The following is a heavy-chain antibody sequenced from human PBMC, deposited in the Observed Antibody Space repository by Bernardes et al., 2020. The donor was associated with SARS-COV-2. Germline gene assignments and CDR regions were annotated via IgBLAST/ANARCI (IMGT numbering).Heavy chain of an antibody. CDR2: ISGSGGST. CDR1: GFTFSSYA. Sequence: GGSLRLSCAASGFTFSSYAMTWVRQAPGKGLEWVSTISGSGGSTYYADSVKGRFTISRDNSKNTLYLQMNSLRTEDTAVYYCAKSTTPTVTSWYYYGMDVWGHGTTVTVSS. D-gene: IGHD4-17*01. CDR3: AKSTTPTVTSWYYYGMDV. J-gene: IGHJ6*01. V-gene: IGHV3-23*01.